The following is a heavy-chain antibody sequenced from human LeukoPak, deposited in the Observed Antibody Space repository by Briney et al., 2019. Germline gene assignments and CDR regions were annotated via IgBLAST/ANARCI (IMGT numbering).Heavy chain of an antibody. Sequence: GGSLRLSCAGSGFVFSNFPMRWVRQPPGKGLEWVAALSGVGSTTYYADPVKGRFTISRDNSNNMLYLEMNTLTAEDTAVYYCAKRPFDYWGQGTLVTVSS. CDR1: GFVFSNFP. J-gene: IGHJ4*02. CDR2: LSGVGSTT. CDR3: AKRPFDY. V-gene: IGHV3-23*01.